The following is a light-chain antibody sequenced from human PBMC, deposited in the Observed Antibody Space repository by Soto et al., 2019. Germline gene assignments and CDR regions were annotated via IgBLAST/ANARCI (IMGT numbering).Light chain of an antibody. CDR2: GAS. CDR3: QQYNNWPPE. CDR1: QSVSSN. V-gene: IGKV3-15*01. J-gene: IGKJ1*01. Sequence: EVVMTQSPXTXSXXPXXXATVSXXASQSVSSNLAWYQQKPGQAPRLLIYGASTRATGIPARFSGSGSGTEFTLTISSLQSEDFAVYYCQQYNNWPPEFGQGTKVDIK.